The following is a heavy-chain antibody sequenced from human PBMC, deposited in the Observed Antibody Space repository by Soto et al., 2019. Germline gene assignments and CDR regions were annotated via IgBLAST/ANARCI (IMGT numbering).Heavy chain of an antibody. CDR2: IYYSGST. CDR3: ARDRRVRGVIRSVFDI. Sequence: SETLSLTCTVSGGSISSGGYYWSWVRQHPGKGLEWIGYIYYSGSTYYNPSLKSRVTISVDTSKNQFSLKLSSVTAADTAVYYCARDRRVRGVIRSVFDIWGQGTMVTVSS. CDR1: GGSISSGGYY. V-gene: IGHV4-31*03. D-gene: IGHD3-10*01. J-gene: IGHJ3*02.